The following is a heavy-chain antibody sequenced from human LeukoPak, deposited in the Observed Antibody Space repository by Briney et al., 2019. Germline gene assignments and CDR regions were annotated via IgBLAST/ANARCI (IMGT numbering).Heavy chain of an antibody. CDR2: FDPEDGET. CDR1: GYTLTELS. D-gene: IGHD3-10*01. J-gene: IGHJ6*02. CDR3: ATKYYYGSGSLYYYYGMDV. Sequence: ASVKVSCKVSGYTLTELSMHWVRQAPGKGLEWMGGFDPEDGETIYAQKFQGRVTMTEDTSTDTAYMELSSLRSEGTAVYYCATKYYYGSGSLYYYYGMDVWGQGTTVTVSS. V-gene: IGHV1-24*01.